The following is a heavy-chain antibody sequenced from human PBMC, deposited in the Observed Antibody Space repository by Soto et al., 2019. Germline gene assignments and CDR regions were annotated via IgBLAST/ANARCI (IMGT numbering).Heavy chain of an antibody. D-gene: IGHD5-18*01. CDR1: GGSISSYY. CDR3: ARGGGYSYRYNWFDP. Sequence: SETLSLTCTVSGGSISSYYWSWIRQPPGKGLEWIGYIYYSGSTNYNPSLKSRVTLSVDTSKNQSSLKMSAVTAADTAVYYCARGGGYSYRYNWFDPWGQGTLVTVSS. J-gene: IGHJ5*02. V-gene: IGHV4-59*01. CDR2: IYYSGST.